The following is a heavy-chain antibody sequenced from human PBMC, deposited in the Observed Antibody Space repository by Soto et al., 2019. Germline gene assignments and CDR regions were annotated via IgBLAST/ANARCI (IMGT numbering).Heavy chain of an antibody. D-gene: IGHD3-22*01. V-gene: IGHV1-69*13. CDR1: GGTFSSYA. J-gene: IGHJ1*01. Sequence: SVKVSCKASGGTFSSYAISWVRQAPGQGLEWMGGIIPIFGTANYAQKFQGRVTITADESTSTAYMELSGLRSEDTAVYYCARAPFGSGYQMQGTLLAPFQHWGQGTLVTVSS. CDR2: IIPIFGTA. CDR3: ARAPFGSGYQMQGTLLAPFQH.